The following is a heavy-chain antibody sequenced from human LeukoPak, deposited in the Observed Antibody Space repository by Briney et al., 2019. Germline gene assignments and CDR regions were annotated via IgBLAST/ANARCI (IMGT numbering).Heavy chain of an antibody. CDR2: IYPGDSDT. V-gene: IGHV5-51*01. CDR1: GYSFTSYW. J-gene: IGHJ6*02. CDR3: ARHGRELYYYYGMDV. D-gene: IGHD1-26*01. Sequence: GESLKISCKGSGYSFTSYWIGWVRQMPGKGLEWMGIIYPGDSDTRYSPSFQGQVTISADKSICTAYLQWSSLKASDTAMYYCARHGRELYYYYGMDVWGQGTTVTVSS.